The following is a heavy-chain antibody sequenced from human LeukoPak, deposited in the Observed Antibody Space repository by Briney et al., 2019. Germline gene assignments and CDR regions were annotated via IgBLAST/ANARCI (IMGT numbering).Heavy chain of an antibody. CDR2: MNPNSGNT. CDR1: RYTFTSYD. CDR3: ARNDYGGHDAFDI. V-gene: IGHV1-8*01. Sequence: GASVKVSCKASRYTFTSYDINWVRQATGQGLEWMGWMNPNSGNTGFAQKFQGRVTMTRTTSISTAYMELSSLRSEDTAVYYCARNDYGGHDAFDIWGQGTMVTVSS. D-gene: IGHD4-17*01. J-gene: IGHJ3*02.